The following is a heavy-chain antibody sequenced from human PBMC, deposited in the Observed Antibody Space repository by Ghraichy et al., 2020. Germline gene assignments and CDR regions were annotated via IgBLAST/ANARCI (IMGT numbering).Heavy chain of an antibody. CDR3: ARQGETSSYYPAGVDL. Sequence: GESLNISCKASGYRFTRYWIGWVRQMPGKGLEWMGIIHPVDSDIKYSPSFKGQVTISADTSTGTAYLQWSGVKASDTALYYCARQGETSSYYPAGVDLWGQGTLVTVSS. D-gene: IGHD3-10*01. CDR1: GYRFTRYW. J-gene: IGHJ5*02. CDR2: IHPVDSDI. V-gene: IGHV5-51*01.